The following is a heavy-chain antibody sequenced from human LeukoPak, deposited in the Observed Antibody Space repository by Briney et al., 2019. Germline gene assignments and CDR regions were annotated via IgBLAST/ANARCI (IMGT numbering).Heavy chain of an antibody. CDR2: ISAYNGKT. V-gene: IGHV1-18*04. J-gene: IGHJ4*02. CDR3: ARDGYHDSSGYYLQFDY. Sequence: ASVKVSCKASGYTFTGYYMHWVRQAPGQGLEWMGWISAYNGKTNYAQKIQGRVTMTTDTSTSTAYMELRSLRSDDTAVYYCARDGYHDSSGYYLQFDYWGQGTLVTVSS. D-gene: IGHD3-22*01. CDR1: GYTFTGYY.